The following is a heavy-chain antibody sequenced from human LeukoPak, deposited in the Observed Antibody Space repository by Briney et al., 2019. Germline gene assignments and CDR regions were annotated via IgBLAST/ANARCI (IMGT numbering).Heavy chain of an antibody. Sequence: ASVKVSCKASGYTFTSYYMHWVRQAPGQGLEWMGIINPSGGSTSYAQKFQGRVTMTRDMSTSTDYMELSSLRAEDTALYYCAKDFGSGSYGRTAGFSMFDYWGQGTLVTVSS. CDR3: AKDFGSGSYGRTAGFSMFDY. J-gene: IGHJ4*02. D-gene: IGHD3-10*01. CDR2: INPSGGST. CDR1: GYTFTSYY. V-gene: IGHV1-46*01.